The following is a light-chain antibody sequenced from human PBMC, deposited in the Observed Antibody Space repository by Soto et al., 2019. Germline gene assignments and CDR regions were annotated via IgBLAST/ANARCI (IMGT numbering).Light chain of an antibody. V-gene: IGKV3-20*01. CDR3: QRYGSTGT. J-gene: IGKJ2*02. CDR1: QSVSSSY. Sequence: EIVLTQSPGTLSLSPGERATLSCRASQSVSSSYLAWYQQKPGQAPRLLIYGASSRATGISDRFSGSGSGTDFTLTISRLEPEDFAVYYCQRYGSTGTFGQGTKLEIK. CDR2: GAS.